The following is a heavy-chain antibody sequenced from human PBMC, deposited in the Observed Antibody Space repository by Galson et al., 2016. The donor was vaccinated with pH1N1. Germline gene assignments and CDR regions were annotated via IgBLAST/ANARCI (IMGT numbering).Heavy chain of an antibody. V-gene: IGHV3-7*01. J-gene: IGHJ4*02. CDR1: GFTFSNYW. D-gene: IGHD1-26*01. CDR3: ARAMGSRSAY. CDR2: IKEDGSET. Sequence: SLRLSCAASGFTFSNYWMHWVRQVPGKGLEWVANIKEDGSETYYVDSVRGRFTISRDNPKNSLYLQMSSLRDEDTALYYCARAMGSRSAYWGQGTLVTVSS.